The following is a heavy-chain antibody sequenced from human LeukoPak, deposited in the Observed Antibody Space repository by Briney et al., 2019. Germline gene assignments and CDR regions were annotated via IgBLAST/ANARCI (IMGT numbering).Heavy chain of an antibody. Sequence: SETLSLTCTVSGGSISSGDYYWSWIRQPPGKGLEWIGYIYYSGSTYYNPSLKSRVTISVDTSKNQFSLKLSSATAADTAVYYCARRADSSGPRVNWFDPWGQGTLVTVSS. J-gene: IGHJ5*02. V-gene: IGHV4-30-4*01. CDR2: IYYSGST. CDR1: GGSISSGDYY. CDR3: ARRADSSGPRVNWFDP. D-gene: IGHD3-22*01.